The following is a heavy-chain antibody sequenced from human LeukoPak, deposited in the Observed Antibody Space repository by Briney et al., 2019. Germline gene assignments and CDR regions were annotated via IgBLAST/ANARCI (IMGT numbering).Heavy chain of an antibody. D-gene: IGHD6-13*01. Sequence: GASVKVSCKASGGTFSSHAISWVRQAPGQGLEWMGRIIPILGIANYAQKFQGRVTITADKSTSTAYMELSSLRSEDTAVYYCARGGQQLARAHFDYWGQGTLVTVSS. CDR2: IIPILGIA. J-gene: IGHJ4*02. CDR3: ARGGQQLARAHFDY. CDR1: GGTFSSHA. V-gene: IGHV1-69*04.